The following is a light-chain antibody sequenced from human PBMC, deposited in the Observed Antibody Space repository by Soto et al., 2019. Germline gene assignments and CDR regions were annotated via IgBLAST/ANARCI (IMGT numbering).Light chain of an antibody. CDR3: SSYTSSRTVV. CDR2: DVS. J-gene: IGLJ2*01. CDR1: SSDVGGYNY. V-gene: IGLV2-14*01. Sequence: QSALTQPASVSGSPGQSITISCTGTSSDVGGYNYVSWYQQHPGKAPKLMIYDVSNRPSGVSNRFSGSKSGNTASLTISGLQAEDEADYYCSSYTSSRTVVFGGGTKLTGL.